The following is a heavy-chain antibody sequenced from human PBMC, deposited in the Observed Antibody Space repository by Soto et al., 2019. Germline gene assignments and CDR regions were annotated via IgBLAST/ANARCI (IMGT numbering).Heavy chain of an antibody. J-gene: IGHJ6*03. V-gene: IGHV4-34*01. D-gene: IGHD6-25*01. CDR3: VSPPGIAAAGDTYYYYYYMDV. CDR1: GGSFSGYY. Sequence: PSETLSLTCAVYGGSFSGYYWSWIRQPPGKGLEWIGEINHSGSTNYNPSLKSRVTISVDTSKNKFSLKLSSVTAADTAVYYCVSPPGIAAAGDTYYYYYYMDVWGKWTTVTVSS. CDR2: INHSGST.